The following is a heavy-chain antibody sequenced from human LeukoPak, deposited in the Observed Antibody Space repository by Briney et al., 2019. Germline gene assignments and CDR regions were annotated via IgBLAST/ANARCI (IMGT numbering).Heavy chain of an antibody. J-gene: IGHJ6*02. D-gene: IGHD4/OR15-4a*01. CDR2: IYYSGST. V-gene: IGHV4-31*03. Sequence: SETLSLTCTVSGGSISSGGYYWSWIRQHPGKGLEWIGYIYYSGSTYYNPSLKSRVTISVDTSKNQFSLKLSSVTAADTAVYYCARFGAWSPPPAWGQGTTVTVSS. CDR3: ARFGAWSPPPA. CDR1: GGSISSGGYY.